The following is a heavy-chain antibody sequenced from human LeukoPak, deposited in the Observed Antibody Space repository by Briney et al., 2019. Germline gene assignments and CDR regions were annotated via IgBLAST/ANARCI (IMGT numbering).Heavy chain of an antibody. CDR2: ISYDGRNK. V-gene: IGHV3-30*18. J-gene: IGHJ4*02. Sequence: PGGSLRLSCGASGFTFNSYSMNWVRQAPGKGLEWVAAISYDGRNKEYVDSVKGRFTISRDNSKNTLYLQMNSLRAEDTAVYYCAKDRGYSHGFEYWGQGTLVTVSS. CDR3: AKDRGYSHGFEY. CDR1: GFTFNSYS. D-gene: IGHD5-12*01.